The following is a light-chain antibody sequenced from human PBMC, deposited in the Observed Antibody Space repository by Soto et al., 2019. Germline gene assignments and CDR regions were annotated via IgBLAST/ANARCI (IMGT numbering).Light chain of an antibody. CDR3: QQNNNWPYT. V-gene: IGKV3-15*01. CDR2: RAS. CDR1: HSVSGG. Sequence: EIVMTQSPATLSVSPGERATLSCRASHSVSGGLAWYQQKPGQAPRLLIYRASIRVTGIPARFSGSGSGTEFTLNISSLQSEEFAVYYCQQNNNWPYTFGQGTKLEIK. J-gene: IGKJ2*01.